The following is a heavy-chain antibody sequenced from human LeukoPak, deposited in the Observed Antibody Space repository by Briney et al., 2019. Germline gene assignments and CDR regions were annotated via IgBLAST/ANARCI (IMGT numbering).Heavy chain of an antibody. Sequence: SETLSLTCAVYGGSFSGYYWSWIRQPPGKGLEWIGEINHSGSTNYNPSLKSRVTISVDTSKNQFPLKLSSVTAADTAVYYCARGQGYCSGGSCYSAEYFDYWGQGTLVTVSS. CDR2: INHSGST. J-gene: IGHJ4*02. D-gene: IGHD2-15*01. CDR3: ARGQGYCSGGSCYSAEYFDY. V-gene: IGHV4-34*01. CDR1: GGSFSGYY.